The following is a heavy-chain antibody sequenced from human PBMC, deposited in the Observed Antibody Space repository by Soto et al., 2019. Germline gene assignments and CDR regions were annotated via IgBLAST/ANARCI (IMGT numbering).Heavy chain of an antibody. CDR1: GGSISSGGYS. D-gene: IGHD3-22*01. CDR3: AREQMGYDSSGYYHNWFDP. J-gene: IGHJ5*02. CDR2: IYHSGST. Sequence: PSETLSLTCAVSGGSISSGGYSWSWIRQPPGKGLEWIGYIYHSGSTYYNPSLKSRVTISVDRSKNQFSLKLSSVTAADTAVYYCAREQMGYDSSGYYHNWFDPWGQGTLVTVSS. V-gene: IGHV4-30-2*01.